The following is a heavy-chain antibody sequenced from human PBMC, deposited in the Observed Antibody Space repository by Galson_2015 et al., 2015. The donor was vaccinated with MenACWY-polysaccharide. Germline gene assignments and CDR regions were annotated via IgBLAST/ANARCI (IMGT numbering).Heavy chain of an antibody. CDR3: ASHLIMILFGGVILILYYYRMDV. CDR1: GDSVSRNSAA. V-gene: IGHV6-1*01. CDR2: TYYRSKWCN. D-gene: IGHD3-16*01. J-gene: IGHJ6*02. Sequence: CAISGDSVSRNSAAWNWIRQSPSRGLEWLGRTYYRSKWCNDYTVSVKSRITFNPDTSKNQLSLQLNSVTPEDTAVYYCASHLIMILFGGVILILYYYRMDVWGQGTTVTVSS.